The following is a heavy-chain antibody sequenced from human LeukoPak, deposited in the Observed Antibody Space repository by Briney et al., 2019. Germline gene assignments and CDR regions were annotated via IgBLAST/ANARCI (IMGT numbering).Heavy chain of an antibody. CDR1: GGSFSGYD. J-gene: IGHJ6*02. V-gene: IGHV4-34*01. CDR2: INHSGST. Sequence: SESLSLTCAVYGGSFSGYDWSWIRLPPGKGLEWIGEINHSGSTNYNPSLKSRVTISVDTSKNQFSLKLSSVTAADTAVYYCARFNVYYDILTGYYPPYYYYGMDVWGQGTTVTVS. CDR3: ARFNVYYDILTGYYPPYYYYGMDV. D-gene: IGHD3-9*01.